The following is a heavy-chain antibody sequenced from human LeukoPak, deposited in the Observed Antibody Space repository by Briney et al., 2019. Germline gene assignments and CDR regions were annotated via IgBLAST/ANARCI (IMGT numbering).Heavy chain of an antibody. V-gene: IGHV4-31*03. Sequence: SETLSLTCTVSGGSISSGGYYWSWIRQHPGKGLEWIGYIYYSGSTYYNPSLKSRVTISVDTSKNQFSLKLSSVTAADTAVYYCAKELWFGELLYRDWGQGTLVTVSS. D-gene: IGHD3-10*01. CDR3: AKELWFGELLYRD. J-gene: IGHJ4*02. CDR2: IYYSGST. CDR1: GGSISSGGYY.